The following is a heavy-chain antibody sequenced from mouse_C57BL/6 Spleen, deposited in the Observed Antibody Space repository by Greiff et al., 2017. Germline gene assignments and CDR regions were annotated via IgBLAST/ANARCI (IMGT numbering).Heavy chain of an antibody. V-gene: IGHV1-82*01. D-gene: IGHD1-1*01. J-gene: IGHJ3*01. CDR2: IYPGDGDT. Sequence: QVQLQQSGPELVKPGASVKISCKASVYAFSSSWMNWVKQRPGKGLEWIGRIYPGDGDTNYNGKFKGKATLTADKSSSTAYMQLSSLTSEDSAVYFCARDVYYGSSYGRFAYWGQGTLVTVSA. CDR1: VYAFSSSW. CDR3: ARDVYYGSSYGRFAY.